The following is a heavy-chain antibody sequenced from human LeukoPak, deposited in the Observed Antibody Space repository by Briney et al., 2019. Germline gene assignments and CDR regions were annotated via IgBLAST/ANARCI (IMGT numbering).Heavy chain of an antibody. CDR2: LYNAGST. Sequence: GGSLRLSCVASGFTVSNKYMSWVRQAPGKGLEWVSVLYNAGSTYYADSVKGRFTISRDNSKNTLYLQMYSLRAEDTAVYYCARRDGSSWYSGWFDPWGQGTLVTVSS. V-gene: IGHV3-53*01. CDR3: ARRDGSSWYSGWFDP. J-gene: IGHJ5*02. D-gene: IGHD6-13*01. CDR1: GFTVSNKY.